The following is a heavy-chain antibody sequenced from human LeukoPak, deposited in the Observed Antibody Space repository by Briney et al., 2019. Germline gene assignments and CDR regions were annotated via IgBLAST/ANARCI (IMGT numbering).Heavy chain of an antibody. J-gene: IGHJ4*02. V-gene: IGHV1-18*01. Sequence: ASVKVSCKASGYTFTSYGISWVRQAPGQGLEWMGWISAYNGNTNYAQKLQGRVTMTTDTSTNTAYMELRSLRSDDTAVYYCARDLPHYYDSSGYYLLGDYWGQGTLVTVSS. D-gene: IGHD3-22*01. CDR1: GYTFTSYG. CDR2: ISAYNGNT. CDR3: ARDLPHYYDSSGYYLLGDY.